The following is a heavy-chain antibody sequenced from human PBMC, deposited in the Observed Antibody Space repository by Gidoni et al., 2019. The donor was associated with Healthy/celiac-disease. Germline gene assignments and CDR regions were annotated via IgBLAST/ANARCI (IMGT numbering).Heavy chain of an antibody. CDR2: ISGSGGST. Sequence: EVQLLESGGGLVQPGGSLSLSCAASGFTFSSYAMSWVRQAPGKGLGWVSAISGSGGSTYYADSVKGRFTISRDNSKNTLYLQMNSLRAEDTAVYYCAKALDCSSTSCYENYYYYGMDVWGQGTTVTVSS. CDR1: GFTFSSYA. CDR3: AKALDCSSTSCYENYYYYGMDV. V-gene: IGHV3-23*01. D-gene: IGHD2-2*01. J-gene: IGHJ6*02.